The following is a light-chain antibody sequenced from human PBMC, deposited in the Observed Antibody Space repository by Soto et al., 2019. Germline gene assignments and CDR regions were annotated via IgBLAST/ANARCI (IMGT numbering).Light chain of an antibody. V-gene: IGLV2-14*01. CDR1: SSDVGAYNY. CDR2: HVT. Sequence: QSVLTQPASVSGSLGRSITISCSGTSSDVGAYNYVSWYQQYPGKAPKLMIYHVTDRPSGVSNRFSGSKSGNTASLTISGLQAEDEADYYCCSYTTSNTFVFGTGTKVTVL. CDR3: CSYTTSNTFV. J-gene: IGLJ1*01.